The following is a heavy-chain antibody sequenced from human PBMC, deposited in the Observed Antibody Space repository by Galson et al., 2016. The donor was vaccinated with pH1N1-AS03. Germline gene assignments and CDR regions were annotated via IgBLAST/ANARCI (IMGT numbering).Heavy chain of an antibody. CDR1: GFTFSTYW. D-gene: IGHD1-7*01. Sequence: SLRLSCAASGFTFSTYWMSWVRQAPGKGLEWVAKIKHDGSEKYYVDSVKGRFTLSRDNRKNSTFLQMNSLRAEDTDVYYCAREGYNWKYGTFVGAIDIWGQGTMVTVSS. CDR2: IKHDGSEK. J-gene: IGHJ3*02. CDR3: AREGYNWKYGTFVGAIDI. V-gene: IGHV3-7*01.